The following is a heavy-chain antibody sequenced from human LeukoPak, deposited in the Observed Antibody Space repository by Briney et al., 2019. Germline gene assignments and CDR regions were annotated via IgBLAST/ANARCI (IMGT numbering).Heavy chain of an antibody. CDR3: AKPYYYGSRSYMDY. V-gene: IGHV3-30-3*02. D-gene: IGHD3-10*01. CDR1: GFTFSSYA. J-gene: IGHJ4*02. Sequence: GGSLRLSCAASGFTFSSYAMHWVRQAPGKGLEWVALILYDGSNKYYADSVKGRFIISRDNSKNTLYLEMNSLRAEDTAMYYCAKPYYYGSRSYMDYWGQGTLVTVSS. CDR2: ILYDGSNK.